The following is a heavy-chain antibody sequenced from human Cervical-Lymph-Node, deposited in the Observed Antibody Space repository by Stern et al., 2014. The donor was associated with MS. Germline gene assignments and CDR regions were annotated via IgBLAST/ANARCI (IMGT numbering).Heavy chain of an antibody. CDR3: AREADGMDV. CDR2: INPSDNNT. V-gene: IGHV1-46*03. J-gene: IGHJ6*02. CDR1: GYTLISYY. Sequence: VQLVESGAEAKKPGASVKVSCKASGYTLISYYMNWVRQAPGQGLEWMGIINPSDNNTFYAQKFQGRVTMTRDTSTSTVYMELSSLRSEDTAVYFCAREADGMDVWGQGTTVTVSS.